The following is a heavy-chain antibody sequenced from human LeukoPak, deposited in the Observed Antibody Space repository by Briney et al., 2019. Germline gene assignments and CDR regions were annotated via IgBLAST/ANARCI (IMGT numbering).Heavy chain of an antibody. J-gene: IGHJ3*02. CDR1: GFTVSSNY. Sequence: PGGSLRLSCAASGFTVSSNYMSWVRQAPGKGLEWVSVIYSGGSTYYADSVKGRFTISRDNSKSTLYLQMNSLRAEDTAVYYCAKVTTGAFDIWGQGTMVTVSS. CDR3: AKVTTGAFDI. D-gene: IGHD4-17*01. CDR2: IYSGGST. V-gene: IGHV3-53*01.